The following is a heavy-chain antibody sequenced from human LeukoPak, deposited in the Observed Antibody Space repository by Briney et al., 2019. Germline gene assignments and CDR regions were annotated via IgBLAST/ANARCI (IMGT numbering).Heavy chain of an antibody. CDR3: AKIEGVPAALYYYYGMDV. D-gene: IGHD2-2*01. J-gene: IGHJ6*04. CDR1: GFTFSSYG. CDR2: ISYDGSNK. Sequence: GGSLRLSCAASGFTFSSYGMHWVHQAPGKGLEWVAVISYDGSNKYYADSVKGRFTISRDNSKNTLYLQMNSLRAEDTAVYYCAKIEGVPAALYYYYGMDVWGKGTTVTVSS. V-gene: IGHV3-30*18.